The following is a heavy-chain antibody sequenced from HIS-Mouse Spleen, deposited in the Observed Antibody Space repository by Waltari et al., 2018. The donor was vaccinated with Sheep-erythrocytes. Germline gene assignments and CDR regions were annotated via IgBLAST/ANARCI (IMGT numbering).Heavy chain of an antibody. D-gene: IGHD1-26*01. J-gene: IGHJ4*02. CDR2: ISSSSSYI. V-gene: IGHV3-21*01. CDR3: ARVASGATFDY. Sequence: EVQLVESGGGLVKPGGSLRLSCAASGFTFSSYSMTWVRQVPGKGLEGVSSISSSSSYIYYADSVKGRFTISRDNAKNSLYLQMNSLRAEDTAVYYCARVASGATFDYWGQGTLVTVSS. CDR1: GFTFSSYS.